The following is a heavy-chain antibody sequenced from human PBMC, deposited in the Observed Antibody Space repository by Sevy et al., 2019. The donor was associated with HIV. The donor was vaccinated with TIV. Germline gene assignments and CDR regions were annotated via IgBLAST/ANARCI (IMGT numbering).Heavy chain of an antibody. CDR2: VDSDLRT. Sequence: AGSLRLSCAVSGFTVSNNFLNWVLQSPGKGLEWVSTVDSDLRTFYADSVKGRFTVSRDDPKNALYLQMNSLRAEDTPVYYCARVIDGYHREFNYFYYYMDVWGKGTTVTVSS. V-gene: IGHV3-53*01. CDR3: ARVIDGYHREFNYFYYYMDV. CDR1: GFTVSNNF. D-gene: IGHD5-12*01. J-gene: IGHJ6*03.